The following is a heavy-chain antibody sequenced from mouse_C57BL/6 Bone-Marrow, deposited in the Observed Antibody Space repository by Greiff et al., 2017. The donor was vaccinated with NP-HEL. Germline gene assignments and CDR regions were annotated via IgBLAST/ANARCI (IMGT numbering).Heavy chain of an antibody. D-gene: IGHD2-4*01. Sequence: QVHVKQSGAELARPGASVKLSCKASGYTFTSYGISWVKQRTGQGLEWIGEIYPRSGNTYYNEKFKGKATLTADKSSSTAYMELRSLTSEDSAVYFCARAYDYKGAMDYWGQGTSVTVSS. CDR3: ARAYDYKGAMDY. CDR1: GYTFTSYG. J-gene: IGHJ4*01. V-gene: IGHV1-81*01. CDR2: IYPRSGNT.